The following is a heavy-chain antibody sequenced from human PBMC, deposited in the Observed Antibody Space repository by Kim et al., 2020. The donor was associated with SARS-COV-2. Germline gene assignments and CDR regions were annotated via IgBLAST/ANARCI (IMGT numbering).Heavy chain of an antibody. V-gene: IGHV4-59*13. CDR1: GGSINDYY. J-gene: IGHJ2*01. CDR3: ARAGPYGDYVMQNWYFDL. CDR2: IYDTWST. Sequence: SETLSLTCTVSGGSINDYYWSWIRQPPGKGLEWIGSIYDTWSTNYNPSLTSRVTTSVDTSTNQFSLKLSFVTAADTAVYYCARAGPYGDYVMQNWYFDLWRRGTLVTVSS. D-gene: IGHD4-17*01.